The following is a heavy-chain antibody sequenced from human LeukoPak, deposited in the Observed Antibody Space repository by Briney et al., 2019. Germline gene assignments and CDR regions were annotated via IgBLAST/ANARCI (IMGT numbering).Heavy chain of an antibody. Sequence: PGGSLRLSCAGSGFIFNNYAMHWVRQPPGKGLEWVSGISWNSGSIGYADSVKGRFTISRDNAKNSLYLQMNSLRAEDTALYYCAKDGYGSGSYYNSWFDPWGQGTLVTVSS. J-gene: IGHJ5*02. CDR2: ISWNSGSI. CDR3: AKDGYGSGSYYNSWFDP. V-gene: IGHV3-9*01. D-gene: IGHD3-10*01. CDR1: GFIFNNYA.